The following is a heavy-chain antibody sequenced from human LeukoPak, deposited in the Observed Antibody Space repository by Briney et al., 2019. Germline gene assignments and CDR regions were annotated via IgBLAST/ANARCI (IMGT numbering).Heavy chain of an antibody. CDR2: INPSGGST. D-gene: IGHD6-13*01. J-gene: IGHJ6*03. Sequence: GASVKVSCKASGYTFTSYYMHWVRQAPGQGLEWMGIINPSGGSTSYAQKFQGRVTMTRDMSTSTVYMELSSLRSEDTAVYYCAREMYSSSWYSWGNWYYYYYMDVWGKGTTVTVSS. CDR1: GYTFTSYY. V-gene: IGHV1-46*01. CDR3: AREMYSSSWYSWGNWYYYYYMDV.